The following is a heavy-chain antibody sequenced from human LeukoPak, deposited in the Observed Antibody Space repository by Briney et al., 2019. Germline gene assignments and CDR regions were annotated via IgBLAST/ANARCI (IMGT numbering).Heavy chain of an antibody. J-gene: IGHJ4*02. CDR1: GFNFSTYN. V-gene: IGHV3-48*01. CDR2: ISTSSRTI. D-gene: IGHD3-3*01. CDR3: ARDGYDFWSDYPTTLDY. Sequence: GGSLRLSCAVSGFNFSTYNMNWVCQAPGEGLKWVSYISTSSRTIYYADSVKGRFTISRDNAKNSLYLQMNSLRAEDTAVYYCARDGYDFWSDYPTTLDYWGQGTLVTVSS.